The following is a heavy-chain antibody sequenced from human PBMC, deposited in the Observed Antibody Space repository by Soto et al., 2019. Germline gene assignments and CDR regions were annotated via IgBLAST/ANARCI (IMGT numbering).Heavy chain of an antibody. CDR1: GDSISSGNKY. V-gene: IGHV4-30-4*01. J-gene: IGHJ4*02. CDR3: ARVGYYDSSGYLDY. Sequence: SETLSLTCTVSGDSISSGNKYWSWIRQPPGKGLEWIGYIFSSGSTYYNPSLKSRVTISVDTSKNQFSLKLSSVTAADTAVYYCARVGYYDSSGYLDYWGQGTLVTVSS. CDR2: IFSSGST. D-gene: IGHD3-22*01.